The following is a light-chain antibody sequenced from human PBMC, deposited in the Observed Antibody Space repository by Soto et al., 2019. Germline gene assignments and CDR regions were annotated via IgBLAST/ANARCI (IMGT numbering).Light chain of an antibody. CDR1: QSISRY. Sequence: IQMTQSPSSLSASVGDRVTITCRASQSISRYLKWYQQKPGKSPKLLIYAASILQSGVPARFSGSESGTEFTLTISSLQPEDFATYFCQQSYNTPFTFGPGTKVEIK. J-gene: IGKJ3*01. CDR2: AAS. CDR3: QQSYNTPFT. V-gene: IGKV1-39*01.